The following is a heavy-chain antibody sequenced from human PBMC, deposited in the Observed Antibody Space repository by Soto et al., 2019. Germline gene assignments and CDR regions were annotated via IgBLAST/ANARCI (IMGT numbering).Heavy chain of an antibody. Sequence: QVQLVQSGAEVKKPGASVKVSCKTSGYTFTSYGISWVRQAPGQGLEWMGWISVYNGNTNYAQKLQGRVTMTTDTSTSTAYMELRSLTSDDTAVYYCARSNIATPGFNWFDTWGQGTLVTVSS. CDR3: ARSNIATPGFNWFDT. D-gene: IGHD6-13*01. CDR2: ISVYNGNT. CDR1: GYTFTSYG. J-gene: IGHJ5*02. V-gene: IGHV1-18*01.